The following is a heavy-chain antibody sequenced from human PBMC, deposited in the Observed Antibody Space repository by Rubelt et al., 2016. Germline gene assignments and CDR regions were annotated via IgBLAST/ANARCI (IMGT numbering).Heavy chain of an antibody. Sequence: QVQLVQSGAEVKKPGASVKVSCKASGYTFTSYGISWVRQAPGQGLEWMGWISSSRVTMTTDTSTRTAYMGLRSLRSDDTAVYYCARDGYSSGWFVSWFDPWGQGTLVTVSS. CDR3: ARDGYSSGWFVSWFDP. V-gene: IGHV1-18*01. CDR1: GYTFTSYG. CDR2: IS. D-gene: IGHD6-19*01. J-gene: IGHJ5*02.